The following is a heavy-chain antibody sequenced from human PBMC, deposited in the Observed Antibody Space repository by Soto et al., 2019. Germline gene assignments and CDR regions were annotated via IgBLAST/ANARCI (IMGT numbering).Heavy chain of an antibody. Sequence: QVQLVESGGGVVQPGRSLRLSCAASGVTFSSFAMHWVRQAPGKGLEWVAVISHDGDNKYYADSVKGRFTISRDHSKNTLYLQMSSLRAEDTAVYYCAINPEFYVCGLEGYFDYWGQGTLVTVSS. CDR1: GVTFSSFA. J-gene: IGHJ4*02. V-gene: IGHV3-30*03. CDR3: AINPEFYVCGLEGYFDY. CDR2: ISHDGDNK. D-gene: IGHD3-16*01.